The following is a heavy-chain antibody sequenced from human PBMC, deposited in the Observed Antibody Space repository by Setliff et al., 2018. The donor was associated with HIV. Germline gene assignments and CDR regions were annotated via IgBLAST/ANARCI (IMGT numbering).Heavy chain of an antibody. CDR1: GYTFTGYY. CDR3: ARVGSYWTQFDY. V-gene: IGHV1-2*02. J-gene: IGHJ4*01. D-gene: IGHD2-15*01. CDR2: ITPNSGGT. Sequence: AAVKVSCKASGYTFTGYYMHWVRQAPGQGLEWMGWITPNSGGTNYAQKFQGRVTMTRDTSTSTLYMELSSLRSEDTAVYYCARVGSYWTQFDYWGQGTLVTVSS.